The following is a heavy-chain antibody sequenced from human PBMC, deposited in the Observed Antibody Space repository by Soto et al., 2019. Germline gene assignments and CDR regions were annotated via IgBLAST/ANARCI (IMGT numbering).Heavy chain of an antibody. J-gene: IGHJ4*02. CDR2: IYHSGST. CDR3: ASTDYSDSSGYSY. V-gene: IGHV4-30-2*01. CDR1: GGSISGGGYS. D-gene: IGHD3-22*01. Sequence: QLQLQESGSGLVKPSQTLSLTCAVSGGSISGGGYSWSWIRQPPGKGLEWIGYIYHSGSTYYNPSLKSRVTISVDRSKNQFSLKLSSVTAADTAVYYCASTDYSDSSGYSYWGQGTLVTVSS.